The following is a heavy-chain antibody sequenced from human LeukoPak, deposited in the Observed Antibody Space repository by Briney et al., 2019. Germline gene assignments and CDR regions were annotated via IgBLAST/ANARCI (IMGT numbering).Heavy chain of an antibody. CDR3: TRDLSGTYYGRFDY. CDR2: INTDGSST. CDR1: GFTFSSYW. Sequence: PGGSLRLSCAASGFTFSSYWMHWVRQAPGMGLLWVSRINTDGSSTNFADSVRGRFTISRDNAKYTLYLQMNSLRAEDTAVYYCTRDLSGTYYGRFDYWGQGTLVTVSS. J-gene: IGHJ4*02. V-gene: IGHV3-74*01. D-gene: IGHD1-26*01.